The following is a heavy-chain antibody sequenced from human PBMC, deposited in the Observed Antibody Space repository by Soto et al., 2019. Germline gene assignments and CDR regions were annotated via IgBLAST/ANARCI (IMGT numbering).Heavy chain of an antibody. V-gene: IGHV1-2*04. J-gene: IGHJ4*02. CDR3: AKGFGNYWAFDY. CDR1: GNTFTGDL. CDR2: INPNSGGT. D-gene: IGHD1-26*01. Sequence: APVKGPWKASGNTFTGDLMHWGGQAPGQGLEWMGWINPNSGGTNYAQKFQGWVTMTRDTSISTAYMELSRLRSDDTAVYYCAKGFGNYWAFDYWGQGTLVTVSS.